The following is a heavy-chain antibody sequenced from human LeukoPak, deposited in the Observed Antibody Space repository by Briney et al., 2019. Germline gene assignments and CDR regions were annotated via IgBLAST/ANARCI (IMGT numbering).Heavy chain of an antibody. J-gene: IGHJ3*02. V-gene: IGHV4-59*01. CDR1: GGSISSYY. D-gene: IGHD1-26*01. CDR2: IYYSGST. Sequence: PSVTLSLTCTVSGGSISSYYWSWIRQPPGKGLEWIGYIYYSGSTSYNPSLKSRVTISVDTSKNQFSLKLSSVTAADTAVYYCAREGARWEPSFSAFDIWGQGTMVTVSS. CDR3: AREGARWEPSFSAFDI.